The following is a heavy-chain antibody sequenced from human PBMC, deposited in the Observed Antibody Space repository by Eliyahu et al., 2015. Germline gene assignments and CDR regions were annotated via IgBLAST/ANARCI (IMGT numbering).Heavy chain of an antibody. V-gene: IGHV3-7*03. Sequence: GSEKAYVDSVKGRFTISRDNAKNSLYLQMNSLRAEDTAVYYCARDRVRYGFGFDIWGQGTMVTVSS. D-gene: IGHD3-10*01. CDR3: ARDRVRYGFGFDI. J-gene: IGHJ3*02. CDR2: GSEK.